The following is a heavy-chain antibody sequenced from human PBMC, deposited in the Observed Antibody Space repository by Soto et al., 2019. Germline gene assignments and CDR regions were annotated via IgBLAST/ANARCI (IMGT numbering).Heavy chain of an antibody. CDR1: GFTVSSNY. Sequence: PGGSLRLSCAASGFTVSSNYMRWVRQAPGKGLEWVSVIYSGGSTYYADSVKGRFTISRDNSKNTLYLQMNSLRAEDTAVYYCARDSATGRGYYYGMDVWGQGTTVTVSS. V-gene: IGHV3-53*01. CDR3: ARDSATGRGYYYGMDV. J-gene: IGHJ6*02. D-gene: IGHD2-15*01. CDR2: IYSGGST.